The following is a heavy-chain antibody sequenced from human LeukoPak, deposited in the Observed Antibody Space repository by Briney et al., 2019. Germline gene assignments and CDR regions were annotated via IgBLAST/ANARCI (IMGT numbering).Heavy chain of an antibody. Sequence: SQTLSLTCTVSGGSISSGGYYWSWIRQPPGKGLEWIGYIYHSGSTYYNPSLKSRVTISVDRSKNQFSLKLSSVTAADTAVYYCARLWSRKGGAFDIWGQGTMVTVSS. D-gene: IGHD3-10*01. CDR1: GGSISSGGYY. V-gene: IGHV4-30-2*01. CDR2: IYHSGST. J-gene: IGHJ3*02. CDR3: ARLWSRKGGAFDI.